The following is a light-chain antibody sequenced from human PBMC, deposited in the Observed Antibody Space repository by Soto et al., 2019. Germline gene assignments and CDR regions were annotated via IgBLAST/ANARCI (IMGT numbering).Light chain of an antibody. CDR2: GNS. V-gene: IGLV1-40*01. Sequence: QSVLTQPPSVSGAPGQRVTISCTGRRSNIGAGYDVHWYQQVPGTAPKLLIYGNSNRPSGVPDRFSGSKSGTSASLAITGLQAEDEADYYCQSFDSSLSTWVFGGGTKLTVL. J-gene: IGLJ3*02. CDR1: RSNIGAGYD. CDR3: QSFDSSLSTWV.